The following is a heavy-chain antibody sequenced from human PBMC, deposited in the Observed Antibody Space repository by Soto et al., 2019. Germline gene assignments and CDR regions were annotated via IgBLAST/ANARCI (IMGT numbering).Heavy chain of an antibody. V-gene: IGHV3-7*01. D-gene: IGHD3-22*01. CDR1: GFTFSTYW. CDR3: VSRGDYYDT. Sequence: EVQLVESGGGLVQPGVSLRLSCAASGFTFSTYWMTWVRQAPGKGLEWVANINQDGSDKYYVDSVEGRFTISRDNAKNSLYLQMNSLRAEDTAVYYCVSRGDYYDTWGQGTLVTVSS. CDR2: INQDGSDK. J-gene: IGHJ5*02.